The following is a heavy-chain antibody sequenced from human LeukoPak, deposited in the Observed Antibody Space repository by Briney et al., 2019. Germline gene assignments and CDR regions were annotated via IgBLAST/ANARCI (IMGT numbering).Heavy chain of an antibody. CDR2: IYYSGST. J-gene: IGHJ6*04. CDR3: ARDSLIIRFLGFTDV. Sequence: SETLSLTCTVTGGSISSSRYYWGGIRQPPGKGLEGIGSIYYSGSTYSNPALRSRVTISVDTSKNQFSLKLSSVTAADTVVYYCARDSLIIRFLGFTDVWGTGTTVTISS. V-gene: IGHV4-39*07. D-gene: IGHD3-3*01. CDR1: GGSISSSRYY.